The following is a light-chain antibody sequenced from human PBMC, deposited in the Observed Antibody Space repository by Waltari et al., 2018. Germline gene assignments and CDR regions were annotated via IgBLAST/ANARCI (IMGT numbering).Light chain of an antibody. CDR3: CSYAGSYTWV. CDR2: DVR. Sequence: QSALTQPRSVSGSPGQSVTISCTGTSSDVGGYNYVSWAPQHPGKPPKLMIYDVRKRPSGVPDRFSGSKSGNTASLTISGLQAEDEADYYCCSYAGSYTWVFGGGTKLTVL. CDR1: SSDVGGYNY. J-gene: IGLJ3*02. V-gene: IGLV2-11*01.